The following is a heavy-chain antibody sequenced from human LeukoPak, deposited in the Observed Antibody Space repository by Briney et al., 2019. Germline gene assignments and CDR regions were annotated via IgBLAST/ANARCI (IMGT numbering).Heavy chain of an antibody. CDR2: INTDGSRT. CDR1: GFTFSSYW. D-gene: IGHD6-19*01. V-gene: IGHV3-74*01. CDR3: ARPAVAGLRAGGYDY. Sequence: GGSLRLSCAASGFTFSSYWMDWVRQAPGKGLVWVSRINTDGSRTTYADSVKGRFTISRDNAKNTLYLQMNSLRVEDTAVYYCARPAVAGLRAGGYDYWGQGTLVTVSS. J-gene: IGHJ4*02.